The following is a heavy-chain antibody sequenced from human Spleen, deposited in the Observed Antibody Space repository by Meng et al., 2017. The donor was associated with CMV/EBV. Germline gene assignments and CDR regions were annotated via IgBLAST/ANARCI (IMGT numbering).Heavy chain of an antibody. CDR3: AKDVRYDSSGTDY. CDR2: ISGSGGST. D-gene: IGHD3-22*01. J-gene: IGHJ4*02. CDR1: GFTFSSYA. Sequence: GESLKISCAASGFTFSSYAMSWVRQAPGKGLEWVSAISGSGGSTYYADSVKSRFTISRDNSKNTLYLQMNSLRAEDTAVYYCAKDVRYDSSGTDYWGQGTLVTVSS. V-gene: IGHV3-23*01.